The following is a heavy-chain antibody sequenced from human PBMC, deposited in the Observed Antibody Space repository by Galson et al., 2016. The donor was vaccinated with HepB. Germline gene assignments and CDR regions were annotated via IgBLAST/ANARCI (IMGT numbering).Heavy chain of an antibody. CDR3: ARGPNDYGRALGY. CDR2: IYSGETT. D-gene: IGHD4-17*01. Sequence: SLRLSCAASGFTVSSDYMSWVRQAPGKGLEWVSIIYSGETTYYADSVKGRFTISRDNSKNTLYLQMNSLRAEDTAVYYCARGPNDYGRALGYWGHGTLVTVSS. J-gene: IGHJ4*01. CDR1: GFTVSSDY. V-gene: IGHV3-53*01.